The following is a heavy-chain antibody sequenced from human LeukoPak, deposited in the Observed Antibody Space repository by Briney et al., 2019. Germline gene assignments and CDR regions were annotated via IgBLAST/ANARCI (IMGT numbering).Heavy chain of an antibody. J-gene: IGHJ5*02. CDR3: ASQPFRGFQPREFSWFDP. CDR1: GGTFSSYA. V-gene: IGHV1-69*05. Sequence: ASVTVSCMASGGTFSSYAISWVRQAPGQGLEWMGGVIPIFGTANYAQKFQGRVTITTDESTSTAYMELSSLRSEDTAVYYCASQPFRGFQPREFSWFDPWGQGTLVTVSS. CDR2: VIPIFGTA.